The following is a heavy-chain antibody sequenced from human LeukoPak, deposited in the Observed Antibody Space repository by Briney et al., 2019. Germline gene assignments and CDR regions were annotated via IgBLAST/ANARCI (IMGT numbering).Heavy chain of an antibody. CDR3: AKDGTVFYGSGRNYVDY. Sequence: QPGGSLRLSCAASGFTFSSYAITWVRQAPGEGLEWVSSISGTGGSTYYADSVEGRFTISRDNSKTTVYLQMNSLRAEDTAVYYCAKDGTVFYGSGRNYVDYWGQGTLVTVSS. CDR2: ISGTGGST. D-gene: IGHD3-10*01. J-gene: IGHJ4*02. V-gene: IGHV3-23*01. CDR1: GFTFSSYA.